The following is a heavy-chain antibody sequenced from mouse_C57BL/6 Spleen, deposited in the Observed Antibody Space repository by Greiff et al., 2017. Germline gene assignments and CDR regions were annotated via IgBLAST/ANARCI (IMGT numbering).Heavy chain of an antibody. D-gene: IGHD6-2*01. CDR3: ARSLFDY. CDR1: GYSFSSSW. V-gene: IGHV1-82*01. Sequence: VQLQQSGPELVKPGASVKISCKASGYSFSSSWMNWVKQRPGKGLEWIGRIYPGDGDTNYNGKFKDKATLTADKSSSTAYMQLSSLTSEDSAVYFCARSLFDYWGQGTTLTVSS. J-gene: IGHJ2*01. CDR2: IYPGDGDT.